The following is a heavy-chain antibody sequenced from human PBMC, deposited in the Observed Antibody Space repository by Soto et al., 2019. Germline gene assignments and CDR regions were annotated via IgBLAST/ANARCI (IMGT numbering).Heavy chain of an antibody. CDR2: IIPIFGTA. CDR1: GGTFSSYA. CDR3: SGGYIVVVVAATGRYYYGMDV. Sequence: QVQLVQSGAEVKKPGSSVKVSCKASGGTFSSYAISWVRQAPGQGLEWRGGIIPIFGTANYAQKFQGRVTITADKSTSTAYMELSSLRSEDTAVYYCSGGYIVVVVAATGRYYYGMDVWGQGTTVTVSS. V-gene: IGHV1-69*06. D-gene: IGHD2-15*01. J-gene: IGHJ6*02.